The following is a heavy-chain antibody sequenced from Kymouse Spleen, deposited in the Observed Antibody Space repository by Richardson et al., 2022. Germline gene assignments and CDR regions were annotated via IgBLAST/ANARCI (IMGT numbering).Heavy chain of an antibody. CDR1: GGSISSSSYY. CDR2: IYYSGST. V-gene: IGHV4-39*01. Sequence: QLQLQESGPGLVKPSETLSLTCTVSGGSISSSSYYWGWIRQPPGKGLEWIGSIYYSGSTYYNPSLKSRVTISVDTSKNQFSLKLSSVTAADTAVYYCARHKGYGDSLGSGMDVWGQGTTVTVSS. CDR3: ARHKGYGDSLGSGMDV. D-gene: IGHD4-17*01. J-gene: IGHJ6*02.